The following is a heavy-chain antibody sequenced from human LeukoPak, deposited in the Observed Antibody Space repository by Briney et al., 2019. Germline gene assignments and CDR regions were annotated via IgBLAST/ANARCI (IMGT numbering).Heavy chain of an antibody. CDR3: ARYSLSNGAAHFYL. J-gene: IGHJ5*02. D-gene: IGHD3-3*02. CDR2: ISYDGINK. CDR1: GFTFSGYP. Sequence: PGGSPRLSCAASGFTFSGYPLHWVRQAPGKGLEWVTFISYDGINKYYADSVKGRFTISRDNSKNTLYLQMNSLRAEDTAVYYCARYSLSNGAAHFYLWGLGTLVTVSS. V-gene: IGHV3-30-3*01.